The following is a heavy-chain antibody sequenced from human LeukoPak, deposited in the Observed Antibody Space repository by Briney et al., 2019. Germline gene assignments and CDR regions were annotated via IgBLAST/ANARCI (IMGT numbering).Heavy chain of an antibody. CDR3: ARDPADCSSTSCYRLGLDP. J-gene: IGHJ5*02. CDR1: GGTFSSYS. Sequence: SVKVSCKASGGTFSSYSISWVRQAPGQGLEWMGGIIPIFDTANYAQKFQGRVTITADESTSTAYMELSSLRSEDTAVYYCARDPADCSSTSCYRLGLDPWGQGTLVTVSS. V-gene: IGHV1-69*13. D-gene: IGHD2-2*01. CDR2: IIPIFDTA.